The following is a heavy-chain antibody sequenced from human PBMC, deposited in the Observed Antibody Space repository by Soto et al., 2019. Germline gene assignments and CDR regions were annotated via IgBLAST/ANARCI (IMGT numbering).Heavy chain of an antibody. D-gene: IGHD3-22*01. V-gene: IGHV1-69*01. Sequence: QVQLVQSGAEVKKPGSSVKVSCKASGGTFSRYAISWVRQAPGQGLEWMGGIIPVFGRANYAQKFQGRVTITADESTSTGYMVLRSLTFEDTAVYYCARDGTLYDSSAYYYVYWGQGTLVTVSS. CDR3: ARDGTLYDSSAYYYVY. J-gene: IGHJ4*02. CDR2: IIPVFGRA. CDR1: GGTFSRYA.